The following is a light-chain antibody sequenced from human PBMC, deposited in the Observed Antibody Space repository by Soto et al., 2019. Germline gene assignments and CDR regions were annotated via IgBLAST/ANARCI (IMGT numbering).Light chain of an antibody. Sequence: EIVLTQSPGTLSLSPGERATFSCRASQSVSSSYLAWYQQKPGQAPRLLIYGASSRATGIPDRFSGSGSGTDFTLTISRLEPEDFAVYYCQQYGSSPYTFGQGTKVDIK. CDR2: GAS. CDR1: QSVSSSY. CDR3: QQYGSSPYT. V-gene: IGKV3-20*01. J-gene: IGKJ1*01.